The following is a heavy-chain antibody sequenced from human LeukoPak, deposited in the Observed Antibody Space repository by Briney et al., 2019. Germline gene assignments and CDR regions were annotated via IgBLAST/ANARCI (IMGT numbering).Heavy chain of an antibody. Sequence: GGSLRPSCVGSGFSFDDYGMYWVRQAPGKGLEWVSGINFNSASTVYAESVRGRFTISRDNAKNSLYLQMTSLRVEDTALYYCARDVGFTGQNYHYYMNVWGEGTTVIVSS. CDR3: ARDVGFTGQNYHYYMNV. V-gene: IGHV3-20*04. J-gene: IGHJ6*03. CDR1: GFSFDDYG. D-gene: IGHD3-16*01. CDR2: INFNSAST.